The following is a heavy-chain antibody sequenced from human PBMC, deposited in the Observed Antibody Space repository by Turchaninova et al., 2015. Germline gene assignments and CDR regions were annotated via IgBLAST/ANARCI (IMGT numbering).Heavy chain of an antibody. CDR3: ARQGYGYGTAFDY. CDR2: IYHSGST. Sequence: QVQLQESGPGLVTPSETLSLTCAVSGYSISICYYWAWVRQPPGKGLELIGSIYHSGSTFYNPSLKSRITMSLDTSKNQFSLKLSSVTAADTAVFYCARQGYGYGTAFDYWGQGTLVTVSS. D-gene: IGHD5-18*01. J-gene: IGHJ4*02. V-gene: IGHV4-38-2*01. CDR1: GYSISICYY.